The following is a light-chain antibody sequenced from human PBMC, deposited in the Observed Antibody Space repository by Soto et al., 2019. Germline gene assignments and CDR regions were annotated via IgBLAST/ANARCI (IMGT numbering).Light chain of an antibody. CDR2: GAS. CDR3: QQYNNWPSGT. Sequence: EVVLTQSPVTLSLSPGERATLSCRASQSFRGLLAWYQQKPGQAPRLLIYGASTRATGIPARFSGSGSGTEFTLTISSLQSEDFAVYYCQQYNNWPSGTFGQGTKLEIK. V-gene: IGKV3-15*01. J-gene: IGKJ2*01. CDR1: QSFRGL.